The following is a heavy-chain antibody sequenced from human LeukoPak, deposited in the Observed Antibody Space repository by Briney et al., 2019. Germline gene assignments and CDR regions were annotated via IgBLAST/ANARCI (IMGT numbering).Heavy chain of an antibody. D-gene: IGHD5-18*01. V-gene: IGHV3-9*01. CDR2: ISWNSGSI. CDR1: GFTFDDYA. CDR3: AKVRGYSYGYFDY. J-gene: IGHJ4*02. Sequence: GGSLRLSCAASGFTFDDYAMHWVRQGPGKCLEWVSGISWNSGSIGYTDSVKGRFTISRDNAKNSLYLQMNSLRAEDTALYYCAKVRGYSYGYFDYWGQGTLVTVSS.